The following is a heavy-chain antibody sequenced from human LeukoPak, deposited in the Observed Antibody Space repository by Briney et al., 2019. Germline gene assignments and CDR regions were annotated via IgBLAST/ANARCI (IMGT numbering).Heavy chain of an antibody. J-gene: IGHJ4*02. CDR2: IIPIFGTA. V-gene: IGHV1-69*13. CDR3: AREFGPYSSSLDY. CDR1: GGTFSSYA. D-gene: IGHD6-13*01. Sequence: ASVKVSCKASGGTFSSYAISWVRQAPGQGLEWMGGIIPIFGTANYAQKFQGRVTITADESTSTAYMELSSLRSGDTAVYYCAREFGPYSSSLDYWGQGTLVTVSS.